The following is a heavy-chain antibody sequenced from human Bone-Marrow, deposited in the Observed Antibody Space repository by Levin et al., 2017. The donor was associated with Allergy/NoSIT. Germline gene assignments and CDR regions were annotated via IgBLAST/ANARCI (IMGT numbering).Heavy chain of an antibody. CDR3: VKRAASGVGPYYYDY. V-gene: IGHV3-23*01. J-gene: IGHJ4*02. Sequence: GGSLRLSCAASGFTFSSYAMSWVRQAPGKGLEWVSGLTRSGENTYYANSVQGRFTISRDNSKNTLYVQMNSLRDDDTAVYYCVKRAASGVGPYYYDYWGQGTLVTVSS. D-gene: IGHD6-13*01. CDR1: GFTFSSYA. CDR2: LTRSGENT.